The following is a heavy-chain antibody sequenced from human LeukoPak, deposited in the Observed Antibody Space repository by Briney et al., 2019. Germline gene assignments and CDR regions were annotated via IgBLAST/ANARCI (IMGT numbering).Heavy chain of an antibody. CDR2: ISGNGYST. V-gene: IGHV3-23*01. D-gene: IGHD4-17*01. CDR3: ANPKNDYGDRCNYFDP. Sequence: GGSLRLSCAASGFTFSSYAMSWVRQAPGKGLEWVSAISGNGYSTCYADSVKGRFTISRDNSKNTLYLQMNSLRAEDTAIYYCANPKNDYGDRCNYFDPWGQGTLVSVSS. J-gene: IGHJ5*02. CDR1: GFTFSSYA.